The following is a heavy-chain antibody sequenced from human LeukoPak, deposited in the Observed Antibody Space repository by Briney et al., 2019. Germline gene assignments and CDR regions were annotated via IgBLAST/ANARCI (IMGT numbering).Heavy chain of an antibody. Sequence: SQTLSLTCAISGYSVSSNSASWNWIRQSPSRGLEWLGRTFYRSKWYNDYAVSVKSRITINPDTSKNQFSLQLNSVTPEDTAVYYCARDLGAVAVGWFDPWGQGTLVTVSS. V-gene: IGHV6-1*01. J-gene: IGHJ5*02. CDR2: TFYRSKWYN. CDR3: ARDLGAVAVGWFDP. CDR1: GYSVSSNSAS. D-gene: IGHD6-19*01.